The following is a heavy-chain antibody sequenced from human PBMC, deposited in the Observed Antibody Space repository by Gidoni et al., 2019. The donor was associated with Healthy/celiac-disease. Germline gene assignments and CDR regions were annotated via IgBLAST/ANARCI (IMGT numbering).Heavy chain of an antibody. V-gene: IGHV6-1*01. J-gene: IGHJ6*02. CDR1: GDSVSSNSAA. D-gene: IGHD6-19*01. Sequence: QVQLQQSGPGLVKPSQTLSLTCAISGDSVSSNSAAWNWIRQSPSRGLEWLGRTYYRSKWYNDYAVSVKSRITINPDTSKNQFSLQLNSVTPEDTAVYYCARDRTPGIAVAGPFYYDYGMDVWGQGTTVTVSS. CDR3: ARDRTPGIAVAGPFYYDYGMDV. CDR2: TYYRSKWYN.